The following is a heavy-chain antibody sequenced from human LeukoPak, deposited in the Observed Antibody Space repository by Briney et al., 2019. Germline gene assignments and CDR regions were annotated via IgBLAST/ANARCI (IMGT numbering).Heavy chain of an antibody. CDR3: ASSTFGDEREVDF. J-gene: IGHJ4*02. CDR1: GFTFSSYS. V-gene: IGHV3-21*01. D-gene: IGHD3-3*01. Sequence: GGSLRLSCAASGFTFSSYSMNWVRQAPGKGLEWVSSISSSSSYIYYADSVKGRFTISRDNAKNSLYLQMNSLRAEDTAVYYCASSTFGDEREVDFWGQGTLVTVSS. CDR2: ISSSSSYI.